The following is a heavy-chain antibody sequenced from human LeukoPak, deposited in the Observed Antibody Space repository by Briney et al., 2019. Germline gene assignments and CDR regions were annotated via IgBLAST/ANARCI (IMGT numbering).Heavy chain of an antibody. CDR3: ARTPYDNVWGSHRRYYFDY. CDR2: IYHSGST. CDR1: GGSISSSNW. Sequence: TSETLSLTCAVSGGSISSSNWWSWVRQPPGKGLEWIGEIYHSGSTNYNPSLKSRVTISVDKSKNQFSLKLSSVTAADTAVYYCARTPYDNVWGSHRRYYFDYWGQGTLVTVSS. J-gene: IGHJ4*02. V-gene: IGHV4-4*02. D-gene: IGHD3-16*01.